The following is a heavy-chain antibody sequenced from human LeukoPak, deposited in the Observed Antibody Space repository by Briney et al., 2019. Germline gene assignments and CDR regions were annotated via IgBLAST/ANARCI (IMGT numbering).Heavy chain of an antibody. Sequence: GASVKVSCKASGGTFSSYAISWVRQAPGQGLEWMGGIIPIFGTANYAQKFQGRVTITTDESTSTAYMELSSLRSEDTAVYYCAREGYYYDSSGYYRRDYSWFDPWGQGTLVTVSS. CDR1: GGTFSSYA. D-gene: IGHD3-22*01. J-gene: IGHJ5*02. CDR3: AREGYYYDSSGYYRRDYSWFDP. CDR2: IIPIFGTA. V-gene: IGHV1-69*05.